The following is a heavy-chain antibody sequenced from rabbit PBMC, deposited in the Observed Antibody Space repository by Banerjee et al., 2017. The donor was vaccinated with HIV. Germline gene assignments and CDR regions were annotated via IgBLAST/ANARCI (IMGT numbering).Heavy chain of an antibody. CDR3: AREESDGGGHLKL. Sequence: QQQLEESGGGLVKPGGTLTLTCKASGIDFTSYYYMCWVRQAPGKGLELIACIYTSTNSTWYANWVNGRFTISSSTSLNSVDLKMTSLTAADTATYFCAREESDGGGHLKLWGPGTLVTVS. CDR2: IYTSTNST. V-gene: IGHV1S43*01. CDR1: GIDFTSYYY. J-gene: IGHJ4*01. D-gene: IGHD2-1*01.